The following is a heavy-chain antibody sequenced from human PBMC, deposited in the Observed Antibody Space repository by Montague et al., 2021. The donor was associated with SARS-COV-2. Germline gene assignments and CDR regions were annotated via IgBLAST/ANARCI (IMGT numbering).Heavy chain of an antibody. J-gene: IGHJ6*02. CDR3: ARAGPQLARYYYYGTNV. CDR2: IYYSGST. D-gene: IGHD6-13*01. CDR1: GGSISSYY. Sequence: SETLSLTCTVSGGSISSYYWSWIRQPPGKGLEWIGYIYYSGSTNYNPSLKSRVTISVDTSKNQFSLKLSSVTAADTAVYYCARAGPQLARYYYYGTNVWGQGTTVTVSS. V-gene: IGHV4-59*01.